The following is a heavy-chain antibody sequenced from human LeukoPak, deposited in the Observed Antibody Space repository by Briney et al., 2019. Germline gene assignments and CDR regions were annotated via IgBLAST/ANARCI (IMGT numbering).Heavy chain of an antibody. CDR3: ARAGPFGESYFDY. J-gene: IGHJ4*02. Sequence: GGSLRLSCAASGFTFSSYWMSWVRQAPGKGLEWVANIKQDGSEKYYVDSVKGRFTNSRDNAKNSLYLQMNSLRAEDTAVYYCARAGPFGESYFDYWGQGTLVTVSS. D-gene: IGHD3-10*01. CDR2: IKQDGSEK. V-gene: IGHV3-7*01. CDR1: GFTFSSYW.